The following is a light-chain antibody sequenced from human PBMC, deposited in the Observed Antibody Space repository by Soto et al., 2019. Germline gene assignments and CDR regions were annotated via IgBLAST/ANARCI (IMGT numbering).Light chain of an antibody. CDR1: SSNIGAGYD. CDR2: GNN. Sequence: QSVLTQPPSVSGAPGQRVTISCTGSSSNIGAGYDVHWYQQLPGTAPKLLIYGNNNRPSGVPDRFSGSKSGTSASLAITGLQAEDEADYYCQSFDTSPGVFGTGTKVNVL. V-gene: IGLV1-40*01. J-gene: IGLJ1*01. CDR3: QSFDTSPGV.